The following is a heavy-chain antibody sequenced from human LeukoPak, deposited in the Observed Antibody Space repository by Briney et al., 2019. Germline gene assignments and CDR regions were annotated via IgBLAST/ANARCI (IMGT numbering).Heavy chain of an antibody. Sequence: SETLSLTCAVYGGSFSGYYWSWIRQPPGKGLEWIGEINHSGSTNYNPSLKSRVTISVDTSKNQFSLKLSSVTAADTAVYYCARNEAYYDFWSGYYQRYYYYGMDVWGQGTTVTVSS. D-gene: IGHD3-3*01. J-gene: IGHJ6*02. CDR1: GGSFSGYY. CDR2: INHSGST. CDR3: ARNEAYYDFWSGYYQRYYYYGMDV. V-gene: IGHV4-34*01.